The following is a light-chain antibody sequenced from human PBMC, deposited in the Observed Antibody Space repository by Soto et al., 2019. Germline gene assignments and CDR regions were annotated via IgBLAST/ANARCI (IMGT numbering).Light chain of an antibody. Sequence: EIVLTQSPVTLSLSPGERATLSCRASQSVSSYLAWYQQKPGQAPRLLIYDASNRATGIPARFSGSGSGTDFTLTISSLEPEDFAVYYCQQRSNWPRTFGQGTKLDIK. V-gene: IGKV3-11*01. CDR2: DAS. CDR1: QSVSSY. CDR3: QQRSNWPRT. J-gene: IGKJ2*01.